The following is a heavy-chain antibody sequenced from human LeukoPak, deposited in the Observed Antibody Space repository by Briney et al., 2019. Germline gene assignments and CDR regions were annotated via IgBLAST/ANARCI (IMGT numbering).Heavy chain of an antibody. V-gene: IGHV4-39*01. CDR2: IXYSGST. J-gene: IGHJ5*02. D-gene: IGHD2-2*02. Sequence: XGSIXYSGSTYYNPSLKSRVTISVDTSKNQFSLKLSSGTAADTAVYYCARHEIVVVPAAILCGWFDPWGQGTLVTVSS. CDR3: ARHEIVVVPAAILCGWFDP.